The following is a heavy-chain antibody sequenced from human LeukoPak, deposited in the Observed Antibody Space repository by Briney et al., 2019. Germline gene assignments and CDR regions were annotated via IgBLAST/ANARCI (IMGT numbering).Heavy chain of an antibody. CDR2: IYHSGNT. CDR3: ATRKELLQAFDI. Sequence: PSETLSLTCTVSGDSISSGDYYWSWIRQPPGKGLEWIGYIYHSGNTYYNPSVKSRVTISVDRSKNQFSLKLSSVTAADTAVYYCATRKELLQAFDIWGQGTKVTVSS. D-gene: IGHD3-10*01. J-gene: IGHJ3*02. CDR1: GDSISSGDYY. V-gene: IGHV4-30-2*01.